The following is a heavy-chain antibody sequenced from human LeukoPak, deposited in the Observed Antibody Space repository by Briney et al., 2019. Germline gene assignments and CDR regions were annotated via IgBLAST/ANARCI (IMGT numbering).Heavy chain of an antibody. CDR2: ISYDGSNK. V-gene: IGHV3-30*18. CDR1: GFTFSSYG. Sequence: GGSLRLSCAASGFTFSSYGMHWVRQAPGKGLEWVAVISYDGSNKYYADSVKGRFTISRDNSKNTLYLQMNSLRAEDTAVYYCAKAGIAAAGRRDTYYYYYYMDVWGKGTTVTVSS. D-gene: IGHD6-13*01. J-gene: IGHJ6*03. CDR3: AKAGIAAAGRRDTYYYYYYMDV.